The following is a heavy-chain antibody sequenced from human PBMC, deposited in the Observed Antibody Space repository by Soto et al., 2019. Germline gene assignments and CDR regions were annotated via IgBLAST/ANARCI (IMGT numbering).Heavy chain of an antibody. D-gene: IGHD2-15*01. CDR2: INHSGST. J-gene: IGHJ4*02. Sequence: SETLSLTCAVYGGSFSGYYWSWIRQPPGKGLEWIGEINHSGSTNYNPSLKSRVTISVDTSKNQFSLKLSSVTAADTAVYYCATGYCSGGSCYGFDYWGQGTLVTVSS. V-gene: IGHV4-34*01. CDR3: ATGYCSGGSCYGFDY. CDR1: GGSFSGYY.